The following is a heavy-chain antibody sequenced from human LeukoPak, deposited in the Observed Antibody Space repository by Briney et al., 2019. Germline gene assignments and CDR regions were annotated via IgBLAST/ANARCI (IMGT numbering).Heavy chain of an antibody. CDR2: INPNSGGT. CDR1: GYTFTDYY. V-gene: IGHV1-2*02. Sequence: ASVKVSCKASGYTFTDYYIHWVRQAPGQGLEWMGWINPNSGGTNYAERFQGRVTMTRDTSISTAYMELSRLRSDDTAVYYCAREKRGYYDSSGLPIWGQGTMVTVSS. J-gene: IGHJ3*02. CDR3: AREKRGYYDSSGLPI. D-gene: IGHD3-22*01.